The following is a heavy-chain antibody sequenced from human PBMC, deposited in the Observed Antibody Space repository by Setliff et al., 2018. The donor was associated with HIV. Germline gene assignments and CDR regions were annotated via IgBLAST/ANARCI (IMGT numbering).Heavy chain of an antibody. Sequence: PSETLSLTCAVYGGSFSGYYWSWIRQSPGKGLEWIGEINHSGSTHYNPPLKSRATISVDTSKNQFSLRLNSVTAADTAVYYCARVRVSGYYTGDYWGQGTLVTVSS. J-gene: IGHJ4*02. D-gene: IGHD3-3*01. CDR3: ARVRVSGYYTGDY. CDR2: INHSGST. CDR1: GGSFSGYY. V-gene: IGHV4-34*01.